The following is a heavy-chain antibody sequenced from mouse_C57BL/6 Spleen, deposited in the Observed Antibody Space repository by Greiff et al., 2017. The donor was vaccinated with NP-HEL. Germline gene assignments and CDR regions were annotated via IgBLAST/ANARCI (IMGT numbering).Heavy chain of an antibody. D-gene: IGHD1-1*01. CDR2: ISYDGSN. V-gene: IGHV3-6*01. J-gene: IGHJ1*03. CDR1: GYSITSGYY. Sequence: ESGPGLVKPSQSLSLTCSVTGYSITSGYYWNWIRQFPGNKLEWMGYISYDGSNNYNPSLKNRISITRDTSKNQFFLKLNSVTTEDTATYYCARGGGYYYGSSPYWYFDVWGTGTTVTVSS. CDR3: ARGGGYYYGSSPYWYFDV.